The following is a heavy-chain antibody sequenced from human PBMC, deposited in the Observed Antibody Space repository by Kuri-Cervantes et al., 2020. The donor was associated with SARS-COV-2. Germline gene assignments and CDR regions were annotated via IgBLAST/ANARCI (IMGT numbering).Heavy chain of an antibody. CDR1: GGSISSYY. CDR2: IYTRGST. CDR3: ARAQDYYDSSGSITLFDY. J-gene: IGHJ4*02. Sequence: SETLSLTCPVSGGSISSYYWSWIRQPAGKGLEWIGRIYTRGSTKYNPSLKSRVTMSVDTSRNQFSLKLSSLTTTDKAVYYCARAQDYYDSSGSITLFDYWGQGTLVTVSS. V-gene: IGHV4-4*07. D-gene: IGHD3-22*01.